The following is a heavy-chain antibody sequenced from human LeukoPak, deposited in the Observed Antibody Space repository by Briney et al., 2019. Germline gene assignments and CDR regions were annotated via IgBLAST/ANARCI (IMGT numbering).Heavy chain of an antibody. CDR1: GFTFSTYW. CDR2: IKQDGSEK. Sequence: GGSLRLSCVASGFTFSTYWMSWVRQAPGKGLEWVANIKQDGSEKYYVDSVKGRFTISRDNAKNSQYLQMNSLRAEDTAVYYCARGLFYFQYWGQGTLVTVSS. CDR3: ARGLFYFQY. V-gene: IGHV3-7*04. J-gene: IGHJ1*01. D-gene: IGHD3-16*01.